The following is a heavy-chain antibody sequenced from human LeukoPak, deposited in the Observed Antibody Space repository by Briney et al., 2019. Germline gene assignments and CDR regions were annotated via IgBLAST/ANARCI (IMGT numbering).Heavy chain of an antibody. Sequence: GESLKISCKGSGYSFNSYWIGWVRQMPGKGLEGMGFIYPGDSDTRYSPSFEGQVTISADKSISTAYLQWSSLKASDTAMYYCARHASGNYYGSGSYDSPLDYWGQGTLVTVSS. J-gene: IGHJ4*02. CDR2: IYPGDSDT. CDR1: GYSFNSYW. V-gene: IGHV5-51*01. D-gene: IGHD3-10*01. CDR3: ARHASGNYYGSGSYDSPLDY.